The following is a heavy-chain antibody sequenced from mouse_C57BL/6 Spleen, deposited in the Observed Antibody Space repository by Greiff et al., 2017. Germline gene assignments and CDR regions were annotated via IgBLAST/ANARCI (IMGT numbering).Heavy chain of an antibody. CDR2: ISNGGGST. Sequence: EVKLMESGGGLVQPGGSLKLSCAASGFTFSDYYMYWVRQTPEKRLEWVAYISNGGGSTYYPDTVKGRFTISRDNAKNTLYLQMSRLKSEDTAMYYCASVYGNPFAYWGQGTLVTVSA. V-gene: IGHV5-12*01. CDR3: ASVYGNPFAY. CDR1: GFTFSDYY. D-gene: IGHD2-10*02. J-gene: IGHJ3*01.